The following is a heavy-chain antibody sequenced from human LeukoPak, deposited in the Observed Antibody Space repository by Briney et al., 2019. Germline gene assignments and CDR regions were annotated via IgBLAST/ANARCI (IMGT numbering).Heavy chain of an antibody. V-gene: IGHV1-69*06. CDR2: TIPIFGAK. CDR3: ASYSNWGDFDS. J-gene: IGHJ4*02. CDR1: GGTFSTFG. D-gene: IGHD7-27*01. Sequence: ASVKVSCKASGGTFSTFGITWVRQALGQGLEWMGGTIPIFGAKHYAQKFRGRVTFTADNSTTTTFMELSSLRSEDTALHFCASYSNWGDFDSWGQGTLVTVSS.